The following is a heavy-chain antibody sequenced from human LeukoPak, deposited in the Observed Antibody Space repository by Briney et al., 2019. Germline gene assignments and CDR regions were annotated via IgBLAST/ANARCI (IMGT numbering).Heavy chain of an antibody. CDR2: ISGSGGST. J-gene: IGHJ4*02. V-gene: IGHV3-23*01. Sequence: PGGSLRLSCAASGFTFSSYSMNWVRQAPGKGLEWVSAISGSGGSTYYADSVKGRFTISRDNSKNTLYLQMNSLRAEDTAVYYCAKDVSVATISPYYFDYWGQGTLVTVSS. CDR1: GFTFSSYS. D-gene: IGHD5-12*01. CDR3: AKDVSVATISPYYFDY.